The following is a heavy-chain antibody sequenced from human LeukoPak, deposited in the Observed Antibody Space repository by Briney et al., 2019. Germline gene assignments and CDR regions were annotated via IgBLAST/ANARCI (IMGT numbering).Heavy chain of an antibody. D-gene: IGHD2-15*01. CDR2: ISGGGGST. CDR1: GFTFSSYA. Sequence: GGSLRLSCAASGFTFSSYAMSWVRQAPGKGLEWVSAISGGGGSTYYADSVKGRFTISRDNSKNTLYLQMNSLRAEDTAVYYCAKVLLYCSGGSCYYFDYWGQGTLVTVSS. CDR3: AKVLLYCSGGSCYYFDY. V-gene: IGHV3-23*01. J-gene: IGHJ4*02.